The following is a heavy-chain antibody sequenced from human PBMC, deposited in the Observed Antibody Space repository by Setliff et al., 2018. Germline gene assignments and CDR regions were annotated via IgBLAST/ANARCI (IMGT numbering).Heavy chain of an antibody. CDR2: IKQDGSTK. D-gene: IGHD3-22*01. Sequence: GGSLRLSCAASGFTFSAHWMHWVRQAPGKGLEWVADIKQDGSTKYYLDSVKGRFTISRDNAKRSLYLQMNGLRADDTGVYYCVRDDADNYDAFDNWGQGTLVTVSS. V-gene: IGHV3-7*01. CDR3: VRDDADNYDAFDN. J-gene: IGHJ3*02. CDR1: GFTFSAHW.